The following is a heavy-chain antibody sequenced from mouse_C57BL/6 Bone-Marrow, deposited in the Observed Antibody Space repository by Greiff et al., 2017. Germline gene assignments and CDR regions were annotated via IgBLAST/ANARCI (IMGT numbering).Heavy chain of an antibody. CDR3: TLLLEDY. V-gene: IGHV14-4*01. D-gene: IGHD1-1*01. J-gene: IGHJ4*01. CDR2: IDPENGDT. Sequence: EVQLQESGAELVRPGASVKLSCTASGFNIKDDYMHLVKQRPEQGLEWIGWIDPENGDTEYASKFQGKATITADTSSNTAYLQLSSLTSEDTAVYYCTLLLEDYWGQGTSVTVSS. CDR1: GFNIKDDY.